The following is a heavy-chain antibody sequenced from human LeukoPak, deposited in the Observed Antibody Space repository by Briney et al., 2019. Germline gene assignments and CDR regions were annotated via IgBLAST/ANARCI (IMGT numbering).Heavy chain of an antibody. D-gene: IGHD3-22*01. Sequence: ASVKVSYKASGYTFTGYYMHWVRQAPGQGLEWMGWINPNSGGTNYAQKFQGRVTMTRDTSISTAYMELSRLRSDDTAVYYCARARKLTYYYDSRGPSNWFDPWGQGTLVTVSS. V-gene: IGHV1-2*02. CDR1: GYTFTGYY. CDR3: ARARKLTYYYDSRGPSNWFDP. CDR2: INPNSGGT. J-gene: IGHJ5*02.